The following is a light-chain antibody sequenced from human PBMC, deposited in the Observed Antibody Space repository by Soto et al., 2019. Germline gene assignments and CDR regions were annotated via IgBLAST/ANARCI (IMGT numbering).Light chain of an antibody. CDR2: AAS. Sequence: EIQMTQSPSSLSASVGDRVTITCRASQSISSYLNWYQQKPGKAPKLLIYAASSLQSGVPSRFSGSGSVTDFTLTISSLQPEDVATYYCQQSYSTPLTFGGGNKVEIK. V-gene: IGKV1-39*01. J-gene: IGKJ4*01. CDR3: QQSYSTPLT. CDR1: QSISSY.